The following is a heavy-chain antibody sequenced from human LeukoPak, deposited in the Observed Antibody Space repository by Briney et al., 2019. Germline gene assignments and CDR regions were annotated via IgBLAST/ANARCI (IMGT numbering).Heavy chain of an antibody. CDR2: IWSDGTNQ. V-gene: IGHV3-33*06. D-gene: IGHD4-11*01. Sequence: PGRSLRLSCLASGFTFSHHGMHWVRRAPGKGLEWVAVIWSDGTNQFYADPVKGRFTISRDDFQRRVFLQMTSLRAEDTAIYYCAKDAQRGFDYSNSLQYWGRGTLVTVSS. J-gene: IGHJ4*02. CDR3: AKDAQRGFDYSNSLQY. CDR1: GFTFSHHG.